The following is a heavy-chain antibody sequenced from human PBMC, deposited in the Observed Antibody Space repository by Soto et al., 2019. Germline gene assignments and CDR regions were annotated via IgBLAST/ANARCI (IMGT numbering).Heavy chain of an antibody. J-gene: IGHJ4*02. CDR3: AKRFYREEDGYNFFDS. CDR2: ISGRGGST. CDR1: GFTFSNCA. Sequence: HPGGSLRLSCSASGFTFSNCAMSWVRQAPGKGLEWVSTISGRGGSTYYADSVKGRLTISRDNSKNTLFLQMNSLRAEDTAVYYCAKRFYREEDGYNFFDSWGQGTLVTVS. D-gene: IGHD5-12*01. V-gene: IGHV3-23*01.